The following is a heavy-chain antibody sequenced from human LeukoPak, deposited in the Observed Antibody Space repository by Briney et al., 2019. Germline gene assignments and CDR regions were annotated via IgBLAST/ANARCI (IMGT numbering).Heavy chain of an antibody. D-gene: IGHD6-13*01. V-gene: IGHV4-38-2*02. CDR1: GYSISSGYY. J-gene: IGHJ6*02. CDR3: ARSIAAAGYYYYGMDV. CDR2: IYYNGRT. Sequence: PSETLSLTCTVSGYSISSGYYWGWIRQPPGKGLEWIGNIYYNGRTYYSPSLKSRGTISVDTSNNQFSLRLSSVTAADTAVYYCARSIAAAGYYYYGMDVWGQGTTVTVSS.